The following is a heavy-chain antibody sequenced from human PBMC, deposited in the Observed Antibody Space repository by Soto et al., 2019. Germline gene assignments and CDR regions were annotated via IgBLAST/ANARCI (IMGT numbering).Heavy chain of an antibody. V-gene: IGHV4-34*01. D-gene: IGHD4-4*01. J-gene: IGHJ5*02. CDR1: GGSFSGYY. CDR2: ITHSGST. CDR3: ARWKGPRGYDISNFGGWFDP. Sequence: QVQLQQWGAGLLKPSETLPLTCAVYGGSFSGYYWTWIRQPPGKGLEWIGEITHSGSTKYNPALRSRVTMSVDTSKNQFSLKLTSVTAADTAVYYCARWKGPRGYDISNFGGWFDPWGQGTLVTVSS.